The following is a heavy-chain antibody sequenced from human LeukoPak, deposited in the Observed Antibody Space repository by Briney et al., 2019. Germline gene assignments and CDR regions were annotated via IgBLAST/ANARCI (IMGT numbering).Heavy chain of an antibody. Sequence: GGSLRLSWAASGFTFINAWMSWVRQAPGKGLEWVGRIKSKTDGGTTDYAAPVKGRFTISRDDSKNTLYLQMNSLRAEDTAVYYCALHCSSTSCYTGIGYYMDVWGKGTTVTVSS. V-gene: IGHV3-15*01. D-gene: IGHD2-2*02. J-gene: IGHJ6*03. CDR1: GFTFINAW. CDR2: IKSKTDGGTT. CDR3: ALHCSSTSCYTGIGYYMDV.